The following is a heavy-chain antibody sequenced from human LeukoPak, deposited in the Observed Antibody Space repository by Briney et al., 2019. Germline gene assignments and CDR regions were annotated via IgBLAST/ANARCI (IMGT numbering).Heavy chain of an antibody. D-gene: IGHD3-10*01. CDR3: ARGGEATEFDP. V-gene: IGHV4-30-4*01. CDR2: IYYSGST. CDR1: GGSISSGDYY. J-gene: IGHJ5*02. Sequence: SETLSLTCTVSGGSISSGDYYWSWLRQPPGKGLEWIGYIYYSGSTYYNPSLKSRVTISVDTSKNQFSLKLSSVTAADTAVYYCARGGEATEFDPWGQGTLVTVSS.